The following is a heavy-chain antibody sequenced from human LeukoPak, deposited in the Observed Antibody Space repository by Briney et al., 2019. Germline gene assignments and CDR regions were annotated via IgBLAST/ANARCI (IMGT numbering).Heavy chain of an antibody. CDR1: GFTFSSYS. V-gene: IGHV3-48*04. J-gene: IGHJ4*02. CDR2: ISSSSSTI. D-gene: IGHD3-10*01. Sequence: GGSLRLSCAASGFTFSSYSMNWVRQAPGKGLEWVSYISSSSSTIYYADSVKGRFTISRDNAKNSLYLQMNSLRAEDTAVYYCARDVLLWFGELPKGGFDYWGQGTLVTVSS. CDR3: ARDVLLWFGELPKGGFDY.